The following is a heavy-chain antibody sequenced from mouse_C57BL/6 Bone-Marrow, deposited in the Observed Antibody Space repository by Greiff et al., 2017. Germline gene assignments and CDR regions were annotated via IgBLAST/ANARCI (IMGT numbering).Heavy chain of an antibody. CDR2: IHPNSGST. CDR3: TRCTLYYYDSSWYFDV. J-gene: IGHJ1*03. Sequence: VQLQQPGAELVKPGASVKLSCKASGYTFTSYWMHWVKQRPGQGLEWIGMIHPNSGSTNYNEKFKSKVTLTVDKYSSTAYMQLSSLTSEDSAVYYCTRCTLYYYDSSWYFDVWGTGTTVTVSS. V-gene: IGHV1-64*01. D-gene: IGHD1-1*01. CDR1: GYTFTSYW.